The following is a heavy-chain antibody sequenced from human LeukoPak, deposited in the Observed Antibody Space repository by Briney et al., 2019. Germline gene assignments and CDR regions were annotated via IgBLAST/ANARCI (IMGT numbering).Heavy chain of an antibody. Sequence: GESLKISWKGSGYRFTNYWIGRVRQLPGKGLEWVGIVYPGGSDTRYSPSFQGQVTISADKSSSTAYLHWSRLKASDTAMYYCARLDNWFDPWGQGTLVTVPS. V-gene: IGHV5-51*01. CDR1: GYRFTNYW. CDR2: VYPGGSDT. J-gene: IGHJ5*02. CDR3: ARLDNWFDP.